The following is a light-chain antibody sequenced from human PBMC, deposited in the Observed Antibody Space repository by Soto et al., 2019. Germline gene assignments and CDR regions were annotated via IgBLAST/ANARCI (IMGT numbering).Light chain of an antibody. CDR2: GTS. CDR1: QSVSSSY. Sequence: EIVLTQSPGTLSLSPGERATLSCRASQSVSSSYLAWYQQKPGQAPRLLIYGTSSRATGIPDRFSGSGSGTDFTLTITRLEPEDFAVYYCHQYGISSPRTFGQGTKVEIK. V-gene: IGKV3-20*01. J-gene: IGKJ1*01. CDR3: HQYGISSPRT.